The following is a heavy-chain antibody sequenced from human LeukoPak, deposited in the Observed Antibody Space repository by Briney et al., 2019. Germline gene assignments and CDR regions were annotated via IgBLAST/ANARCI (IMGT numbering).Heavy chain of an antibody. V-gene: IGHV1-2*04. CDR3: ARDPGYCSGGSCYWYYFDY. D-gene: IGHD2-15*01. CDR1: GYTFTGYY. J-gene: IGHJ4*02. CDR2: INPDSGGT. Sequence: GASVKVSCKASGYTFTGYYMHWVRQAPGQGLEWMGWINPDSGGTNYAQKFQGWVTMTRDTSISTAYMELSRLRSDDTAVYYCARDPGYCSGGSCYWYYFDYWGQGTLVTVSS.